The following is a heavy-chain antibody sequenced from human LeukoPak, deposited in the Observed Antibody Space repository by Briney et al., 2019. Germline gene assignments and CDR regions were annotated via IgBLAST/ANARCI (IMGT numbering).Heavy chain of an antibody. CDR2: ISWNSGSI. CDR1: GFTFDDYA. Sequence: GGSLRLSCAASGFTFDDYAMHWVRQAPGKGLEWVSGISWNSGSIGYADSVKGRFTISRDNAKNSLYLQMNSLRAEDMALYYCARAVRRTYGRSTTVYFNYWGQGTLVTVSS. V-gene: IGHV3-9*03. CDR3: ARAVRRTYGRSTTVYFNY. J-gene: IGHJ4*02. D-gene: IGHD1-1*01.